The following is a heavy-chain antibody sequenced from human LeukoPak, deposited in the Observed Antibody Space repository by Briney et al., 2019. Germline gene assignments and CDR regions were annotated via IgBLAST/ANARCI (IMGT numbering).Heavy chain of an antibody. CDR2: IYYSGST. D-gene: IGHD2/OR15-2a*01. V-gene: IGHV4-39*01. Sequence: SETLSLTCTVSGGSIRSSSYYWGWIRQPPGKGLEWIGSIYYSGSTYYNPSLKSRVTISIDTSKNQFALRLSSVTAADTAVYYCARGLRLPSRSTPAVPHVWGKGTTVTVSA. J-gene: IGHJ6*04. CDR3: ARGLRLPSRSTPAVPHV. CDR1: GGSIRSSSYY.